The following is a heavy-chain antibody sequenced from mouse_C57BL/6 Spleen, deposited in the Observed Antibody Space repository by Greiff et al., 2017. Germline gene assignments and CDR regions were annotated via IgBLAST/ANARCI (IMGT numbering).Heavy chain of an antibody. V-gene: IGHV5-6*01. J-gene: IGHJ2*01. Sequence: DVHLVESGGDLVKPGGSLKLSCAASGFTFSSYGMSWVRQTPDKRLEWVATISSGGSYTYYPDSVKGRFTISRDNAKNTLYLQMSSLKSEDTAMYYCARHPSYGNYYLDYWGQGTTLTVSS. D-gene: IGHD2-10*01. CDR1: GFTFSSYG. CDR2: ISSGGSYT. CDR3: ARHPSYGNYYLDY.